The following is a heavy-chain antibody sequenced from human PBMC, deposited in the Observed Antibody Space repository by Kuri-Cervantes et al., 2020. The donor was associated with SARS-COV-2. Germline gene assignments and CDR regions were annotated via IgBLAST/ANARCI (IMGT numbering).Heavy chain of an antibody. J-gene: IGHJ6*03. CDR1: GYTFTGYY. CDR2: INPNSGGT. D-gene: IGHD2-2*02. V-gene: IGHV1-2*02. Sequence: ASVKVSCKASGYTFTGYYMHWVRQAPGQGLEWMGWINPNSGGTNYAQKFQGRVTMTRDTSISTAYMELSSLRSEDTAVYYCARERPSVVVPAAIFQGPYYYYYMDVWGKGTTVTVSS. CDR3: ARERPSVVVPAAIFQGPYYYYYMDV.